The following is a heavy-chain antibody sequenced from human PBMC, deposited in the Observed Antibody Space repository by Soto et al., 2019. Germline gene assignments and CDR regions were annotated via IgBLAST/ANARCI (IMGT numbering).Heavy chain of an antibody. V-gene: IGHV1-8*01. CDR2: MNPNSGNT. Sequence: ASVKVSGKATGYTFTSYDINWVRQATGQGLEWMGWMNPNSGNTGYAQKFQGRVTMTRNTSISTAYMELSSLRSEDTAVYYCVREGGYCSSTSCYSYYGMDVWGQGTTVTVSS. D-gene: IGHD2-2*01. CDR1: GYTFTSYD. CDR3: VREGGYCSSTSCYSYYGMDV. J-gene: IGHJ6*02.